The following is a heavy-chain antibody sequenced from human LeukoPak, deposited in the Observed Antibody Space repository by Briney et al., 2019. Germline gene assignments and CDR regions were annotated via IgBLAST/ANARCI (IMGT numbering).Heavy chain of an antibody. Sequence: PGGSLRLSCVGSGFSLRNYSLNWVRQGPGKGLEWVAHVSPTGTTHYADSVKGRFTISRDNVRNLLPLQIHSLRSGDTAVYFCATAPFGTSDYTDVWGRGTTVTVSS. CDR2: VSPTGTT. V-gene: IGHV3-48*01. CDR3: ATAPFGTSDYTDV. CDR1: GFSLRNYS. D-gene: IGHD3/OR15-3a*01. J-gene: IGHJ6*03.